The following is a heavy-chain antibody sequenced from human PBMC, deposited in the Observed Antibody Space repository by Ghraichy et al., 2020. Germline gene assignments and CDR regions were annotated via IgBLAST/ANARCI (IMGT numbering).Heavy chain of an antibody. Sequence: GGSLRLSCAASGFTFSNYWMSWVRQAPGKGLEWVANIKQHGDENYYVDSLRGRFTISRANTNNLLYLHMHSLRAEDTAFYYCARDRLDAYDTSGGIDYWGQGTLVTVSS. CDR2: IKQHGDEN. CDR1: GFTFSNYW. V-gene: IGHV3-7*03. D-gene: IGHD3-22*01. J-gene: IGHJ4*02. CDR3: ARDRLDAYDTSGGIDY.